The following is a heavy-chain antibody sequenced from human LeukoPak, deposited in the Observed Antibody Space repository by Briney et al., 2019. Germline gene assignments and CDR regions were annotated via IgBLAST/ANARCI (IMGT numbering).Heavy chain of an antibody. V-gene: IGHV3-33*01. J-gene: IGHJ4*02. Sequence: PGRSLRLSCAAPGFTFISYGMHWVRQAPGKGLEWVAVIWYDGSNKYYADSVKGRFTIYRDNSKNTLYLQMNSLRAEDTAVYYCSDLFAYWGQGTLVTVSS. CDR3: SDLFAY. D-gene: IGHD2-21*01. CDR1: GFTFISYG. CDR2: IWYDGSNK.